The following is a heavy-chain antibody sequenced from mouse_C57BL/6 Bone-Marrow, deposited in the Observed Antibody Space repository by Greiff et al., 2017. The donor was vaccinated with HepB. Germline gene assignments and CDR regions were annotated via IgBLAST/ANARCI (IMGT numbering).Heavy chain of an antibody. CDR1: GYSITSGYY. CDR2: ISYDGSN. D-gene: IGHD1-1*01. J-gene: IGHJ1*03. V-gene: IGHV3-6*01. Sequence: EVQLQQSGPGLVKPSQSLSLTCSVTGYSITSGYYWNWIRQFPGNKLEWMGYISYDGSNNYNPSLKNRISITRDTSKNQFFLKLNSVKTEDTATYYCARGTVVAHWYFDVWGTGTTVTVSS. CDR3: ARGTVVAHWYFDV.